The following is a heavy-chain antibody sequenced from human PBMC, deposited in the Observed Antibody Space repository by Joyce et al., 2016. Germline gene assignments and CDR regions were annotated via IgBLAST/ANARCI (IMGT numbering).Heavy chain of an antibody. Sequence: EVQLVESGGGLVQPGGSLRLSCAASGFSFSGYWIHWVRQAPGKGWVWVSRINTGGSSTRFADSVKGRFTISRDNAKNTLYLQMNSLRAEDTAVYYCVRGISARPRGPNWFDPWGQGTLVTVSS. J-gene: IGHJ5*02. CDR3: VRGISARPRGPNWFDP. V-gene: IGHV3-74*01. CDR2: INTGGSST. D-gene: IGHD6-6*01. CDR1: GFSFSGYW.